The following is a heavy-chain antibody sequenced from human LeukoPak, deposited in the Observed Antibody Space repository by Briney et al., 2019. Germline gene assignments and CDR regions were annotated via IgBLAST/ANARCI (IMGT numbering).Heavy chain of an antibody. V-gene: IGHV4-34*01. CDR1: GGSFSGYY. CDR3: ARGATRSPPRV. Sequence: PSETLSLTCAVYGGSFSGYYWSWIRQPPGKGLEWIGEINHSGSTNYNPSLKSRVTISVDTSKNQFSLKLSSVTAADTAVYYCARGATRSPPRVWGQGTLVTVSS. CDR2: INHSGST. J-gene: IGHJ4*02. D-gene: IGHD5-12*01.